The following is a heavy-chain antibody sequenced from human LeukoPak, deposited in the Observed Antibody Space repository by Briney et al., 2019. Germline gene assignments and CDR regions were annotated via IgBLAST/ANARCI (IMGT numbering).Heavy chain of an antibody. CDR1: GFTFSSYG. CDR3: AKDCGAFDI. Sequence: PGRSLRLSCAASGFTFSSYGMHWVRQAPGKGLEWVAVISYDGSNKYYADSVKGRFTISRDNSKNTLYLQMNSLRAEDTAVYYCAKDCGAFDIWGQGTMVTVSS. J-gene: IGHJ3*02. V-gene: IGHV3-30*18. D-gene: IGHD2-21*01. CDR2: ISYDGSNK.